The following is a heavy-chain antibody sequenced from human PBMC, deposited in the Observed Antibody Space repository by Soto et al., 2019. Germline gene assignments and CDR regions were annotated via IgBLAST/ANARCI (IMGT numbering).Heavy chain of an antibody. J-gene: IGHJ4*02. V-gene: IGHV3-20*04. CDR2: INRDGGST. CDR1: GLSFSDYY. CDR3: ARAPGYYGDFFDF. D-gene: IGHD4-17*01. Sequence: GGSLRLSCAASGLSFSDYYMSWIRQAPGKGLEWVSGINRDGGSTGYADSVKGRFTISRDNAKNSLYLQMNSLRAEDTAFYYCARAPGYYGDFFDFWGQGTLVTVSS.